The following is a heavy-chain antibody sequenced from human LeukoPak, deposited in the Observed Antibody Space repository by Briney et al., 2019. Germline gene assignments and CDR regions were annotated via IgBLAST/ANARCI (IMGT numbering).Heavy chain of an antibody. CDR3: ASSYYYDSSGYLYY. CDR2: IYISGST. J-gene: IGHJ4*02. V-gene: IGHV4-4*07. Sequence: PSETLSLTCTVSGGTISSYYWSWIRQPAGKGLEWIGRIYISGSTNYNPSLKSRVTMSVDTSKNQFSLKLSSVTAADTAVYYCASSYYYDSSGYLYYWGQGTLVTVSS. CDR1: GGTISSYY. D-gene: IGHD3-22*01.